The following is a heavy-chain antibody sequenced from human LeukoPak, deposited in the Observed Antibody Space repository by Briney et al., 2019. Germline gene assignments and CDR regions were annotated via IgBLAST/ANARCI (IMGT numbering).Heavy chain of an antibody. CDR1: GFTFSSYA. CDR2: ISSNGGST. Sequence: PGGSLGLSCAASGFTFSSYAMHWVRQAPGKGLEYVSAISSNGGSTYYANSVKGRFTISRDNSKNTLYLQMGSLRAEDMAVYYCARDAFDIWGQGTMVTVSS. J-gene: IGHJ3*02. CDR3: ARDAFDI. V-gene: IGHV3-64*01.